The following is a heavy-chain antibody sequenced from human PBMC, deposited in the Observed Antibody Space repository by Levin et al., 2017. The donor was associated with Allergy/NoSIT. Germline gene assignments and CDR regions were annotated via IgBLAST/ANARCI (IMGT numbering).Heavy chain of an antibody. CDR1: GFTFNNAW. V-gene: IGHV3-15*01. J-gene: IGHJ4*02. Sequence: KTGGSLRLSCAASGFTFNNAWMNWVRQAPGKGLQWVGHIKSKTDGGTTDYAAPVKGRFTISRDDSKNTLYLQMNSLKTEDTAVYYCTTLQRPRDYWGQGTLVTVSS. CDR3: TTLQRPRDY. CDR2: IKSKTDGGTT. D-gene: IGHD6-6*01.